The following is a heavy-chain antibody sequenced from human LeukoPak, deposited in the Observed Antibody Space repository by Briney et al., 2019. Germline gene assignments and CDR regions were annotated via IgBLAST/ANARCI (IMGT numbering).Heavy chain of an antibody. CDR3: ARDPLLDSSGCIP. CDR1: GFTFDDYA. J-gene: IGHJ5*02. D-gene: IGHD3-22*01. V-gene: IGHV3-9*01. Sequence: GRSLRLSCAASGFTFDDYAMHWVRQAPGKGLEWVSGISWNSGSIGYADSVKGRFTISRDNAKNSLYLQMNSLRAEDTAVYYCARDPLLDSSGCIPWGQGTLVTVSP. CDR2: ISWNSGSI.